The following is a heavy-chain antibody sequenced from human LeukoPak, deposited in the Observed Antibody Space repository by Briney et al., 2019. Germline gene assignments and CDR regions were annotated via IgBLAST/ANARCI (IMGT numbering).Heavy chain of an antibody. Sequence: PGGSLRLSCAASGFTFSSYSMNWVRQAPGKGLEWVSSISSSSSYIYYADSVKGRFTISRDNAKNSLYLQMNSLRAEDTAVYYCARDRDVLLWFGESQDAFDIWGQGTMVTVSS. CDR2: ISSSSSYI. J-gene: IGHJ3*02. V-gene: IGHV3-21*01. D-gene: IGHD3-10*01. CDR1: GFTFSSYS. CDR3: ARDRDVLLWFGESQDAFDI.